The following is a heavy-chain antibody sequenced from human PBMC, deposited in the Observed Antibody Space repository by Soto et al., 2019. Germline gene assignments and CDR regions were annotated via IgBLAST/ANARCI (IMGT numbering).Heavy chain of an antibody. V-gene: IGHV3-9*01. CDR1: GFTFDDYA. CDR3: ANDIKMAEAVAVLGGDGMVV. D-gene: IGHD6-13*01. CDR2: ISWNSGSI. J-gene: IGHJ6*04. Sequence: GGSLRLSCAASGFTFDDYAMHWVRQAQGKGLEWVSGISWNSGSIGYADFVKGRFTISRDNAKNSLYLQMNSLKAEDTALYYCANDIKMAEAVAVLGGDGMVVWGKGTTVTVSS.